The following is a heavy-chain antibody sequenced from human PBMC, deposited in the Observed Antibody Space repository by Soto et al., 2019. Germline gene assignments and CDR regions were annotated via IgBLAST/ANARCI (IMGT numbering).Heavy chain of an antibody. Sequence: SETLSLTCTVSGGSISRYYWILIRQPPGKGLEWIGYIYYSGSTNYNPSLKSRVTISVDTSKNQFSLKLSSVTAADTAVYYCARVNYYYGMDVWGQGTTVTVSS. CDR3: ARVNYYYGMDV. CDR1: GGSISRYY. J-gene: IGHJ6*02. V-gene: IGHV4-59*01. CDR2: IYYSGST.